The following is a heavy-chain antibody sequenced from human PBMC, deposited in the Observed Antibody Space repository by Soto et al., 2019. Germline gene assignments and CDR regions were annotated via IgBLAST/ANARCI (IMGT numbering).Heavy chain of an antibody. CDR3: ARTTAVPNTLRSGYFFDY. Sequence: SETLSLTCSVSGGSVSNKTYYWSWIRQPPGKRLEWIGYVYYSGTTNYNPSLKSRVTISVDLSKNQFSLRLSSVTTADTALYYCARTTAVPNTLRSGYFFDYWGQGTLVTVSS. D-gene: IGHD4-17*01. CDR1: GGSVSNKTYY. CDR2: VYYSGTT. J-gene: IGHJ4*02. V-gene: IGHV4-61*01.